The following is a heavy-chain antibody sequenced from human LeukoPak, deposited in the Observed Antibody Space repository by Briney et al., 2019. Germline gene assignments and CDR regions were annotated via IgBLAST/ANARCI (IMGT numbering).Heavy chain of an antibody. CDR2: TNHSGST. V-gene: IGHV4-34*01. CDR1: GGSISSYY. Sequence: PSETLCLTCTVSGGSISSYYWSWIRQPPGKGLEWIGETNHSGSTSYNPSLKSRVSIAVDASKNQFSLKLSSVTAADTAVYYCARSLERYYARSGYSVWDQGTTVTVSS. D-gene: IGHD3-22*01. J-gene: IGHJ6*02. CDR3: ARSLERYYARSGYSV.